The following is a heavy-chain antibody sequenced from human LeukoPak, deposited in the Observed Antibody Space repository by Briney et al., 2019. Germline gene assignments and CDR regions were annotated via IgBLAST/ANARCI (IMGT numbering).Heavy chain of an antibody. J-gene: IGHJ4*02. CDR3: AREGEGFPFDY. CDR1: GFTFSSYS. D-gene: IGHD3-16*01. V-gene: IGHV3-21*01. CDR2: ISSSSSYI. Sequence: GGSLRLSCAASGFTFSSYSMNWVRQAPGKGLEWVSSISSSSSYIYYADSVKGRFTISRDNAKNSLYLQMNSLRAEDTAVFYCAREGEGFPFDYWGQGTLVTVSS.